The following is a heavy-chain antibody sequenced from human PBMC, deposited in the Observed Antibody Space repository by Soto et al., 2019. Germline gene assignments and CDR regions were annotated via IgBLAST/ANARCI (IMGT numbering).Heavy chain of an antibody. J-gene: IGHJ4*02. V-gene: IGHV3-30*18. Sequence: PGGSLRLSCAASGFTFSSYGMHWVRQAPGKGLEWVAVISYDGSNKYYADSVKGRFTISRDNSKNTLYLQMNSLRAEDTAVYYCAKDSDSGYDNLAFDYWGQGTQVTVSS. D-gene: IGHD5-12*01. CDR1: GFTFSSYG. CDR3: AKDSDSGYDNLAFDY. CDR2: ISYDGSNK.